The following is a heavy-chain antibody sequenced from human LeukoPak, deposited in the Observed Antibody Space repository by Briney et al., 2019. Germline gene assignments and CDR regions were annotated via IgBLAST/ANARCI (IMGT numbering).Heavy chain of an antibody. Sequence: GGSLRLSCAASGFTFSSYAMHWVRQAPGKGLEWVAVISYDGSNKYYADSVKGRFTISRDNAKNSLYLQMNSLRAEDTAVYYCARVMTTVTDYFDYWGQGTLVTVSS. J-gene: IGHJ4*02. CDR1: GFTFSSYA. V-gene: IGHV3-30-3*01. D-gene: IGHD4-17*01. CDR2: ISYDGSNK. CDR3: ARVMTTVTDYFDY.